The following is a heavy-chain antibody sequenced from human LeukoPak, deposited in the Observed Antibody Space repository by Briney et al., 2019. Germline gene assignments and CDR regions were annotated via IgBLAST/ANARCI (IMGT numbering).Heavy chain of an antibody. CDR1: GYTFTSYG. D-gene: IGHD3-3*01. CDR3: ARTDESGYDFWSGYLFDY. Sequence: ASVKVSCKASGYTFTSYGISWVRQAPGQGLEWMGWISAYNGNTNYAQKLQGRVTMTTDTSTSTAYMELRSLRSDDTAVYYCARTDESGYDFWSGYLFDYWGQGTLVTVSS. CDR2: ISAYNGNT. J-gene: IGHJ4*02. V-gene: IGHV1-18*01.